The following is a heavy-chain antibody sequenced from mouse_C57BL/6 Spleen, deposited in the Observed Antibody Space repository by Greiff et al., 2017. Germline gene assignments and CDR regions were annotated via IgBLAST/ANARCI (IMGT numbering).Heavy chain of an antibody. V-gene: IGHV5-4*01. J-gene: IGHJ2*01. CDR3: ARDNWDEYFDY. CDR1: GFTFSSYA. Sequence: EVQRVESGGGLVKPGGSLKLSCAASGFTFSSYAMSWVRQTPEKRLEWVATISDGGSYTYYPDNVKGRFTISRDNAKNNLYLQMSHLKSEDTAMYYCARDNWDEYFDYWGQGTTLTVSS. CDR2: ISDGGSYT. D-gene: IGHD4-1*01.